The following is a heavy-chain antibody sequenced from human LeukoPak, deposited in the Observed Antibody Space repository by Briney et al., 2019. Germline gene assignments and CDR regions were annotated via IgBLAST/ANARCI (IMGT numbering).Heavy chain of an antibody. CDR3: ARLAWNHVLRRPDGFDI. Sequence: GESLKISCKGSGYSFTSYWIGWVRQMPGKGLECMGIFYPGDSDTRYSPSFQGQVTISADKSINTAYLQWNSLKASDTAMYHCARLAWNHVLRRPDGFDIWGRGTMVTVSS. CDR2: FYPGDSDT. CDR1: GYSFTSYW. V-gene: IGHV5-51*01. J-gene: IGHJ3*02. D-gene: IGHD1-14*01.